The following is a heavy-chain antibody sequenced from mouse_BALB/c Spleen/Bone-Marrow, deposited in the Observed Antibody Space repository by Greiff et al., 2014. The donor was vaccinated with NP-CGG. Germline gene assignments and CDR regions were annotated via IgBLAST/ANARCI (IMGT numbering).Heavy chain of an antibody. CDR3: ARSRGNWDDFDY. CDR1: GFTFSSFG. D-gene: IGHD4-1*01. J-gene: IGHJ2*01. V-gene: IGHV5-17*02. CDR2: ISSGSTSI. Sequence: EVQLVESGGGLVQPGGSRKLSCAVSGFTFSSFGMHWVRQAPEKGLEWVAYISSGSTSIFYADTLKGRFTISRDNPKNTLFLQMPSLRSEDTAMYYCARSRGNWDDFDYWGQGTTLTVSS.